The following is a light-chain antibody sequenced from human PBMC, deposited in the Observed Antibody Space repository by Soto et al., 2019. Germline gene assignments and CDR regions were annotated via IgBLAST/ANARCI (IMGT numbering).Light chain of an antibody. J-gene: IGLJ1*01. Sequence: LTQPASVSGSPGQSITISCTGTSSDVGAYNYVSWYQQHPGKAPKLMLYDVANRPSGVSNRFSGSKSGNTASLTISGLQAEDEADYYCNSYTSSSTYVFGTGAKVTV. CDR1: SSDVGAYNY. V-gene: IGLV2-14*01. CDR2: DVA. CDR3: NSYTSSSTYV.